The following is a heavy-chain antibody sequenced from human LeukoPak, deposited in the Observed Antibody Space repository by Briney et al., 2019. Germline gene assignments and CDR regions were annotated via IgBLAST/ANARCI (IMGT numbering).Heavy chain of an antibody. CDR1: GFTFDDYA. Sequence: GALRLSCADSGFTFDDYAMHWVRQAPGKGLEWVSLISGDGGSTYYADSVKGRFTISRDNSKNSLYLQMNSLRTEDTALYYCAKETPYVSSGYYIDYWGQGTLVTVSS. CDR3: AKETPYVSSGYYIDY. V-gene: IGHV3-43*02. J-gene: IGHJ4*02. D-gene: IGHD3-22*01. CDR2: ISGDGGST.